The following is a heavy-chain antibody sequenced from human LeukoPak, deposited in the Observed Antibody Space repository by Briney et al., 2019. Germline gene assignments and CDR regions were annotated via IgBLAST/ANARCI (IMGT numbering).Heavy chain of an antibody. Sequence: SETLSLTCSVPGDSFISSNYSWGWIRQPPGKGLEWIGSIYYNGNIYTNSSLKSRVSLSVDTSNNQVSLSLSSVTAADTAVYYCAREMRYCSGSSCYGLDVWGQGTTVTVSS. D-gene: IGHD2-2*01. CDR2: IYYNGNI. CDR3: AREMRYCSGSSCYGLDV. V-gene: IGHV4-39*02. CDR1: GDSFISSNYS. J-gene: IGHJ6*02.